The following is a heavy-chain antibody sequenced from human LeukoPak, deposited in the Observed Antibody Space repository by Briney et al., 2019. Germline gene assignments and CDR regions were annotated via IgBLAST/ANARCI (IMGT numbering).Heavy chain of an antibody. V-gene: IGHV3-23*01. Sequence: GGSLRLSCAASGFTFSSYAMSWVRQAPGKGLEWVSAISGRGGSTYYADSVKGWFTISRDNSKNTLYLQMNSLRAEDTAVYYCAKDDDSSGYYYRTFDYWGQGTLVTVSS. CDR1: GFTFSSYA. J-gene: IGHJ4*02. CDR3: AKDDDSSGYYYRTFDY. CDR2: ISGRGGST. D-gene: IGHD3-22*01.